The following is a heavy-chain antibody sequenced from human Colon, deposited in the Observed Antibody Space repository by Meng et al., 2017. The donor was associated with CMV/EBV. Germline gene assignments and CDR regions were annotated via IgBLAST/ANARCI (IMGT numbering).Heavy chain of an antibody. D-gene: IGHD5-18*01. CDR2: IRGSDDKT. CDR3: AKSLVDTAMDLDY. CDR1: GFTFSSFA. Sequence: GGSLRLSCEASGFTFSSFAMTWVRQAPGKGLEWVSTIRGSDDKTYYSDSVKGRFTISRDNSKNTLYLQMNSLRAEDTAVYYCAKSLVDTAMDLDYWGQGTLVTVSS. V-gene: IGHV3-23*01. J-gene: IGHJ4*02.